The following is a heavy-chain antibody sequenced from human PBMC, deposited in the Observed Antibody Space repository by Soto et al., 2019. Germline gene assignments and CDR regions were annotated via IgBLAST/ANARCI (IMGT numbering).Heavy chain of an antibody. CDR1: GFTFSSYA. J-gene: IGHJ6*02. CDR3: ARARRSSSWYYYYGMDV. Sequence: ESGGGVVQPGRSLRLSCAASGFTFSSYAMHWVRQAPGKGLEWVAVISYDGSNKYYADSVKGRFTISRDNSKNTLYLQMNSLRAEDTAVYYCARARRSSSWYYYYGMDVWGQGTTVTVSS. V-gene: IGHV3-30-3*01. CDR2: ISYDGSNK. D-gene: IGHD6-13*01.